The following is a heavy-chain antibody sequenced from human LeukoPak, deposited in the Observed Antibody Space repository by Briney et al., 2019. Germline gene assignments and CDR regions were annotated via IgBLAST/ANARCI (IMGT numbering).Heavy chain of an antibody. Sequence: SETLSLTCTVSGGSISSSSYYWGWIRQPPGKGLGWIGSIYYSGSTYYNPSLKSRVTISVDTSKNQFSLKLSSVTAADTAVYYCARSSIAAVDYWGQGTLVTVSS. D-gene: IGHD6-13*01. CDR2: IYYSGST. V-gene: IGHV4-39*01. J-gene: IGHJ4*02. CDR1: GGSISSSSYY. CDR3: ARSSIAAVDY.